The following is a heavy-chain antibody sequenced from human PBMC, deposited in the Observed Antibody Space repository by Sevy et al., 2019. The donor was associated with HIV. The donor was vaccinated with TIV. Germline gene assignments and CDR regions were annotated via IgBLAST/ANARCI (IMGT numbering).Heavy chain of an antibody. Sequence: GGSLRLSCAASGLTFTSYAMNWVRQAPGKGLEWVSTISGSGGSTYYGDSVKGRFTISRDNSKNTPYLQMSSLRAEDTAVYYCAKDRYEGSGYYPEGAFDIWGQGTKVTVSS. V-gene: IGHV3-23*01. D-gene: IGHD3-22*01. CDR1: GLTFTSYA. CDR3: AKDRYEGSGYYPEGAFDI. CDR2: ISGSGGST. J-gene: IGHJ3*02.